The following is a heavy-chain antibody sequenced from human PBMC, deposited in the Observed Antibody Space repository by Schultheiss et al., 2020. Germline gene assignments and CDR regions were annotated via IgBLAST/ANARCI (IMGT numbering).Heavy chain of an antibody. V-gene: IGHV4-34*01. CDR2: INHSGST. CDR1: GGSFSGYY. Sequence: SETLSLTCAVYGGSFSGYYWSWIRQPPGKGLEWIGEINHSGSTNYNPSLKSRVTISVDTSKNQFSLELNSVTAADTAVYYCASGPNWNYFDYWGQGTLVTVS. D-gene: IGHD1-1*01. J-gene: IGHJ4*02. CDR3: ASGPNWNYFDY.